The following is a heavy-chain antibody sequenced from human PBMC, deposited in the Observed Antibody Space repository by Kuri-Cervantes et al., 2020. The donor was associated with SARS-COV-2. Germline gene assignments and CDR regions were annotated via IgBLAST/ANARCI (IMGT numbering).Heavy chain of an antibody. CDR1: GFTFSSYA. CDR2: ISGSGGST. D-gene: IGHD6-13*01. Sequence: GESLKISCAASGFTFSSYAMSWVRQAPGKGLEWVSAISGSGGSTYYADSVKGRFTISRDNSKNTLYLQMNSLRAEDTAVYYCARDENYSSSWYADYYYYYGMDVWGQGTTVTVSS. V-gene: IGHV3-23*01. CDR3: ARDENYSSSWYADYYYYYGMDV. J-gene: IGHJ6*02.